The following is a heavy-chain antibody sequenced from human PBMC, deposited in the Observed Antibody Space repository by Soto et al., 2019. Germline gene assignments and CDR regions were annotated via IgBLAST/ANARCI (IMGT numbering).Heavy chain of an antibody. CDR3: ARGDPLLWFGEKVYYGMDV. V-gene: IGHV4-59*01. CDR2: IYYSGST. CDR1: GGSISSYY. J-gene: IGHJ6*02. D-gene: IGHD3-10*01. Sequence: QVQLQESGPGLVKPSETLSLTCTVSGGSISSYYWSWIRQPPGKGLEWIGYIYYSGSTNYNPSLKSRVPISGDTSKNRFSLKLSSVTAADTAVYYCARGDPLLWFGEKVYYGMDVWGQGTTVTVSS.